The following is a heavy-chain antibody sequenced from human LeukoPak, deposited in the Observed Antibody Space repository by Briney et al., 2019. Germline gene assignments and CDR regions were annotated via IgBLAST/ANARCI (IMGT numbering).Heavy chain of an antibody. Sequence: PSETLSLTCTVSGGSISSYYWSWIRQPAGKGLEWIGRIYTSGSTNYSPSLKSRVTMSVDTSKNQFSLKLSSVTAADTAVYYCARGPPYCSSTSCFFEYWGQGTLVTVSS. CDR2: IYTSGST. CDR1: GGSISSYY. D-gene: IGHD2-2*01. V-gene: IGHV4-4*07. CDR3: ARGPPYCSSTSCFFEY. J-gene: IGHJ4*02.